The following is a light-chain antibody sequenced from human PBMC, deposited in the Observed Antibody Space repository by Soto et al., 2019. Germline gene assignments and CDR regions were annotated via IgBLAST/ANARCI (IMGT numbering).Light chain of an antibody. J-gene: IGLJ2*01. CDR1: SSDVGGYNY. CDR2: EVS. V-gene: IGLV2-8*01. Sequence: QSVLTQPPSASGSPGQSVTISCTGTSSDVGGYNYVSWYQQHPGKAPKLMIYEVSKRPSGVPDRFSGSKSGNTASLTVSGLQAEDDADYYCSSYAGSNNVVFGGGTTVTVL. CDR3: SSYAGSNNVV.